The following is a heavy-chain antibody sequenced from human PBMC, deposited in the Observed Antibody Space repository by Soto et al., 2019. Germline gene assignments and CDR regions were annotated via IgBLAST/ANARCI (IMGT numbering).Heavy chain of an antibody. CDR2: IKSKTDGGTT. CDR1: GFTFSNAW. Sequence: VQLVESGGGLVKPGGSLRLSCAASGFTFSNAWMNWVRQAPGKGLEWVGRIKSKTDGGTTDYAAPVKGRFTISRDDSKNTLYLQMNSLKTEDTAVYYCTTRVVVVAATDFQHWGQGTLVTVSS. D-gene: IGHD2-15*01. J-gene: IGHJ1*01. CDR3: TTRVVVVAATDFQH. V-gene: IGHV3-15*07.